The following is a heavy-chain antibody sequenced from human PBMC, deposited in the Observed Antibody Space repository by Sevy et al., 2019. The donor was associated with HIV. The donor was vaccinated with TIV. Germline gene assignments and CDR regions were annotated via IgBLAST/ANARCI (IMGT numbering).Heavy chain of an antibody. CDR3: AKEVPPRNYDFWSGYGNFDY. V-gene: IGHV3-30*18. Sequence: GGSLRLSCAASGFTFSSYGMHWVRQAPGKGLEWVAVISYDGSNKYYAYSVKGRFTISRDNSKNTLYLQMNSLRAEDTAVYYCAKEVPPRNYDFWSGYGNFDYWGQGTLVTVSS. CDR1: GFTFSSYG. J-gene: IGHJ4*02. CDR2: ISYDGSNK. D-gene: IGHD3-3*01.